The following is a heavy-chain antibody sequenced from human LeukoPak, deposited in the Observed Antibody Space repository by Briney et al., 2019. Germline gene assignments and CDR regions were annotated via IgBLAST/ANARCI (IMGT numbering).Heavy chain of an antibody. Sequence: GGSLRLSCAASGFTFSSYWMHWVRQAPGKGLVWVSRIKSDGSNTNYADSVKGRFTISRDNAKNTLYLQMNSLRAEDTAVYYCARDSDYGDYVIDYWGQGTLVTVSS. CDR1: GFTFSSYW. CDR3: ARDSDYGDYVIDY. CDR2: IKSDGSNT. V-gene: IGHV3-74*01. D-gene: IGHD4-17*01. J-gene: IGHJ4*02.